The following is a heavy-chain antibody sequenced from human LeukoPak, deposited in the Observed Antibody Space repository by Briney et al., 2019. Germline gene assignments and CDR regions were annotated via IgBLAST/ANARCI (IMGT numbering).Heavy chain of an antibody. J-gene: IGHJ5*02. Sequence: GGSLRLSCAASGFTFSSYAMSWVRQAPGKGLEWVSAISGSGGSTYYADSVKGRFTISRDNAKNSLYLQMNSLRAEDTAVYYCARDKTDGYNWFDPWGQGTLVTVSS. CDR1: GFTFSSYA. CDR3: ARDKTDGYNWFDP. CDR2: ISGSGGST. V-gene: IGHV3-23*01.